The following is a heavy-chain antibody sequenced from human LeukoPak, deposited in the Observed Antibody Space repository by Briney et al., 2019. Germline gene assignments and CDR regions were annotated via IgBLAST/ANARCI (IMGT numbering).Heavy chain of an antibody. Sequence: ASVKVSCKASGYTFTGYYMHWVRQAPGQGLEWMGWINPNSGGTQYAQKFQGGVTMTRDTSISTAYMDLNRLRSDDTAVYYCARGAYDILSGYSMLGYWGQGTLVTVSS. CDR3: ARGAYDILSGYSMLGY. V-gene: IGHV1-2*02. J-gene: IGHJ4*02. CDR1: GYTFTGYY. CDR2: INPNSGGT. D-gene: IGHD3-9*01.